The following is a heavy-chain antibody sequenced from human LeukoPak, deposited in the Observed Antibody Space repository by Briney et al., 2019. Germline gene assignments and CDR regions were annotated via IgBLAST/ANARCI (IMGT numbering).Heavy chain of an antibody. CDR1: GFTFDDYA. Sequence: GRSLRLSCTVSGFTFDDYAMHWARHTPGKGLEWVAGITWNRDNIGYGDSVKGRFTISRDNSKNTLYLQMNSLRAEDTAVYYCARDRLWDYYDSSGYERLDYWGQGTLVTVSS. J-gene: IGHJ4*02. CDR2: ITWNRDNI. D-gene: IGHD3-22*01. CDR3: ARDRLWDYYDSSGYERLDY. V-gene: IGHV3-9*01.